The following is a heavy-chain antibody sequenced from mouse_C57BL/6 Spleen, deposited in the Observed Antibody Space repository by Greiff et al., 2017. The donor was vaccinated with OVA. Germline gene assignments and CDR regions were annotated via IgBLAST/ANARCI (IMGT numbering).Heavy chain of an antibody. Sequence: VQLKQSGPELVKPGASVKISCKASGYSFTDYNMNWVKQSNGKSLEWIGVINPNYGTTSYNQKFKGKATLTVDQSSSTAYMQLNSLTSEDSAVYYCASPSYYGSSPFAYWGQGTLVTVSA. CDR2: INPNYGTT. CDR1: GYSFTDYN. V-gene: IGHV1-39*01. D-gene: IGHD1-1*01. J-gene: IGHJ3*01. CDR3: ASPSYYGSSPFAY.